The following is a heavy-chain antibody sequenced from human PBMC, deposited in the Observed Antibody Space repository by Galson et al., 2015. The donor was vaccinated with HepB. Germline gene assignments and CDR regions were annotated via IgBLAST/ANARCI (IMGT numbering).Heavy chain of an antibody. CDR2: IIPIWGTA. V-gene: IGHV1-69*13. D-gene: IGHD2-2*01. J-gene: IGHJ6*03. CDR3: ARGPAIISDRYYSYYHMDV. CDR1: GGSFSTYV. Sequence: SVKVSCKASGGSFSTYVISWVRQAPGQGLEWMGGIIPIWGTADYAQSFQGRVMITADELTTTAYMEVSSLRFDDTAVYYCARGPAIISDRYYSYYHMDVWGKGTTVTVSS.